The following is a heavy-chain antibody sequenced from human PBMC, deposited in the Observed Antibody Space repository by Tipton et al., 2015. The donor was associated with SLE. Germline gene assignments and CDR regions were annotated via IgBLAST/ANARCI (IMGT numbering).Heavy chain of an antibody. J-gene: IGHJ3*02. CDR3: ARGGRSLWPRAFDI. CDR1: GYSISSGYY. V-gene: IGHV4-38-2*01. Sequence: PGLVKPSETLSLTCAVSGYSISSGYYWGWVRQPPGKGLEWIGSIYHSGSTYYNPSLKSRVTISVDTSKNQFSLKLSSVTAADTAVYYCARGGRSLWPRAFDIWGQGTMVTVSS. D-gene: IGHD1-26*01. CDR2: IYHSGST.